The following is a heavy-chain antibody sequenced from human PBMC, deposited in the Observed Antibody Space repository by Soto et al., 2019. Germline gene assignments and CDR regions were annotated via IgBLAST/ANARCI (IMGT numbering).Heavy chain of an antibody. Sequence: SETLSLTCAVSGVSLTSGNWWTWVRQSPQRGLEYIGEIFHDGTANYYPSFERRVAMSVDTSRNQFSLKLTSVTAADTAVYFCARTRDFWSGNDAFDIWGQGTMVTGS. CDR3: ARTRDFWSGNDAFDI. CDR2: IFHDGTA. J-gene: IGHJ3*02. CDR1: GVSLTSGNW. D-gene: IGHD3-3*01. V-gene: IGHV4-4*02.